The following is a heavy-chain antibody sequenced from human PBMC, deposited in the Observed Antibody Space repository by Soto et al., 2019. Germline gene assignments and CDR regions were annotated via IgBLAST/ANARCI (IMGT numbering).Heavy chain of an antibody. Sequence: GASVKVSCKASGYTFNNYDIHWVRQAPGHGLEWMAWMNPNSGNTGYAQNFRGRVTMTQNTAIGTAYMELSSLRSDDTATYYCTRAYGAETFDFWGQGTRVTVSS. D-gene: IGHD3-10*01. V-gene: IGHV1-8*02. J-gene: IGHJ5*01. CDR1: GYTFNNYD. CDR2: MNPNSGNT. CDR3: TRAYGAETFDF.